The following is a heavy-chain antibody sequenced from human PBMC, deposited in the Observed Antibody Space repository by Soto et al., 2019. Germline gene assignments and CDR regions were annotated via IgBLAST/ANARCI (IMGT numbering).Heavy chain of an antibody. CDR2: IYYSGNT. CDR3: ARGRVTMVRGARAYYFDY. D-gene: IGHD3-10*01. Sequence: PSETLSLTCTVSGGPISSNSYYWGWIRQPPGKGLEWIGSIYYSGNTYYNPSLKSRVTISVDTSKNQFSLKLSSVAAADTAVYYCARGRVTMVRGARAYYFDYWGQGTLVTVSS. CDR1: GGPISSNSYY. J-gene: IGHJ4*02. V-gene: IGHV4-39*02.